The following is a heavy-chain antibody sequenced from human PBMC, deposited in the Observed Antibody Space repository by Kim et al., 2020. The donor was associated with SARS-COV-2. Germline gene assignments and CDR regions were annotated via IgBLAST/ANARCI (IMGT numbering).Heavy chain of an antibody. J-gene: IGHJ4*02. Sequence: SETLSLTCAVYGGSFSGYYWSWIRQPPGKGLEWIGEINHSGSTNYNPSLKSRVTISVDTSKNQFSLKLSSVTAADTAVYYCARARLYYYGSGSYYRNPYYFDYWGQGTLVTVSS. CDR2: INHSGST. V-gene: IGHV4-34*01. CDR3: ARARLYYYGSGSYYRNPYYFDY. CDR1: GGSFSGYY. D-gene: IGHD3-10*01.